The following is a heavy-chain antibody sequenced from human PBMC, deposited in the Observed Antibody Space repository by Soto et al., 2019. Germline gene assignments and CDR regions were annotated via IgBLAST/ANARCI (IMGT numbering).Heavy chain of an antibody. Sequence: QLHLVQSGAVVKKPGASVTVSCSASGYPVTAYYMHWVRQAPGRGLEWMGGINPATGAAKYTQPFPGRVPRSRDTAPSTDFMELSGLTSEDTAVFYCARGGGVGVAGSAAFDMWGQGTVVIVSS. V-gene: IGHV1-2*02. CDR3: ARGGGVGVAGSAAFDM. D-gene: IGHD3-3*01. CDR1: GYPVTAYY. CDR2: INPATGAA. J-gene: IGHJ3*02.